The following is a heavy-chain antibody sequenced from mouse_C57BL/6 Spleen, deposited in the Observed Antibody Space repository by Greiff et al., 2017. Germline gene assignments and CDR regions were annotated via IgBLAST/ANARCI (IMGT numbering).Heavy chain of an antibody. Sequence: QVQLQQSGAELMKPGASVKLSCKATGYTFTGYWIEWVKQRPGHGLEWIGEILPGSGSTNYNEKFKGKATLTADTSSNTAYMQLSSLTTEDSAIYYCARRGGLRAWFAYWGQGTLVTVSA. CDR2: ILPGSGST. D-gene: IGHD3-1*01. V-gene: IGHV1-9*01. CDR1: GYTFTGYW. J-gene: IGHJ3*01. CDR3: ARRGGLRAWFAY.